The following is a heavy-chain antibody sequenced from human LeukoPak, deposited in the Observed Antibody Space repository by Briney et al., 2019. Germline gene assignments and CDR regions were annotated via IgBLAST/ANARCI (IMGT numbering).Heavy chain of an antibody. J-gene: IGHJ4*02. V-gene: IGHV3-23*01. CDR3: AKYISGYAPNFDY. CDR2: ISDRGAIS. D-gene: IGHD6-19*01. Sequence: GESLTPSWPPYGSSFSAYAMTWVRQAPGKGLGWVAFISDRGAISHDAESVKGRFTISRDNSKNTLYLQMNSLRAEDTALYYCAKYISGYAPNFDYWGQGTLVTVSS. CDR1: GSSFSAYA.